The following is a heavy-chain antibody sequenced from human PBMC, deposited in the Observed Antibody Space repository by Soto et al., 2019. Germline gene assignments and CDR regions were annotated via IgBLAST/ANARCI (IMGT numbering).Heavy chain of an antibody. CDR1: GLTFSNYA. V-gene: IGHV3-23*01. Sequence: EVRLLESGGGLVKPGGSLRLSCATSGLTFSNYAMSWVRQAPGGGLEWVSSMSGSSSTTYYADSVRGRFTISRDRSKNTLYLQMSSLRAEDTALYYCAKNPERELPRGIDFWGQGTLVTVSS. D-gene: IGHD1-7*01. J-gene: IGHJ4*02. CDR2: MSGSSSTT. CDR3: AKNPERELPRGIDF.